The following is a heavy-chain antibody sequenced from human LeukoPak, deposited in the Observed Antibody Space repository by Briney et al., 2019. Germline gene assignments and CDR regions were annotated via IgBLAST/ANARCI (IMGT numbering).Heavy chain of an antibody. D-gene: IGHD6-6*01. Sequence: PGGSLSLSCAAPGFPFNSYGLHRVRPAPGKGLEGVAFIRYDGSNKYYADSVKGRFTISRDNSKNTLYLQMNSLRAEDTAVYFCAKDKAIAARPNAFDIWGQGTMGTVSS. CDR1: GFPFNSYG. V-gene: IGHV3-30*02. J-gene: IGHJ3*02. CDR3: AKDKAIAARPNAFDI. CDR2: IRYDGSNK.